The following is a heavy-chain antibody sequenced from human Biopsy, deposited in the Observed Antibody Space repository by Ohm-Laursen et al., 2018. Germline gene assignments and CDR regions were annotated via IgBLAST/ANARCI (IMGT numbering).Heavy chain of an antibody. D-gene: IGHD1-26*01. CDR3: ARARGSGRLRYHFDY. Sequence: SLRLSCSASGFTFTTYGMHWVRQAPGKGLEWVALISYDGSSEEYADSVKGRFTISRDNSKNTVSLLMNSLRAEDTAVYYCARARGSGRLRYHFDYWGQGTLVTVSS. J-gene: IGHJ4*02. V-gene: IGHV3-30*03. CDR2: ISYDGSSE. CDR1: GFTFTTYG.